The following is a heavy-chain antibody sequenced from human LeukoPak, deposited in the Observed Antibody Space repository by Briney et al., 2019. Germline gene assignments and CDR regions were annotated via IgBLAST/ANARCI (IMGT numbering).Heavy chain of an antibody. Sequence: SETLSLTCAVYGGSFSGYYWSWIRQPPGKGLEWIGEINHSGSTNYNPSLKSRVTISVDTSKNQFSLKLSSVTAADTAVYYCARGHDFWSGYRRREVDCWGQGTLVTVSS. CDR1: GGSFSGYY. CDR2: INHSGST. J-gene: IGHJ4*02. D-gene: IGHD3-3*01. CDR3: ARGHDFWSGYRRREVDC. V-gene: IGHV4-34*01.